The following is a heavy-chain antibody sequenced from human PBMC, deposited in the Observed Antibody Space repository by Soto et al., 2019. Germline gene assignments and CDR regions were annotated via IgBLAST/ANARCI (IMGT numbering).Heavy chain of an antibody. J-gene: IGHJ4*02. Sequence: GASVKVSCKASGYTFTSYGISWVRQAPGQGLEWMGWISAYNGNTNYAQKLQGRVTMTTDTSTSTAYMELRSLRSDDTALYYCATDRSNSSPGYYFDYWGQGTLVTVSS. V-gene: IGHV1-18*01. CDR2: ISAYNGNT. CDR1: GYTFTSYG. D-gene: IGHD4-4*01. CDR3: ATDRSNSSPGYYFDY.